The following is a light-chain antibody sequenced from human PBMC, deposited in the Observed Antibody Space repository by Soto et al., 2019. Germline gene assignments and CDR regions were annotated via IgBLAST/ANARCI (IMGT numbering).Light chain of an antibody. V-gene: IGKV3-20*01. Sequence: EILLTQSPGTLSLSPGERATLSCRTSQSHSNTYLAWYQQKPGQAPRLLIFDASTRATGIPDRFSGSGSGTDFTLTISRLEPEDFAVYYCQLYGVSPKTFGQGTNVEVK. CDR1: QSHSNTY. J-gene: IGKJ1*01. CDR3: QLYGVSPKT. CDR2: DAS.